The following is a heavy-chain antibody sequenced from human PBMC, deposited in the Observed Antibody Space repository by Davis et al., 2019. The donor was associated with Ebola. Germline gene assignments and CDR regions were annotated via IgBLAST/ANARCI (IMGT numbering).Heavy chain of an antibody. J-gene: IGHJ4*02. Sequence: PGGSLRLSCAASGFTFSSYSMNWVRQAPGKGLEWVSYISSSSSTIYYADSVKGRFTISRDNAKNSLYLQMNSLRAVDTAVYYCAKGGSSWSFDYWGQGTLVTVSS. CDR3: AKGGSSWSFDY. CDR2: ISSSSSTI. D-gene: IGHD6-13*01. CDR1: GFTFSSYS. V-gene: IGHV3-48*04.